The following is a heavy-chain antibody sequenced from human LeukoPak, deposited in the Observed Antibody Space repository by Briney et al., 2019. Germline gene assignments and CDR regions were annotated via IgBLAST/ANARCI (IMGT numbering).Heavy chain of an antibody. V-gene: IGHV3-21*04. D-gene: IGHD1-26*01. CDR2: ISSSSSYI. CDR3: AKDWDLGGSYRAG. CDR1: GFTFSSYS. Sequence: PGGSLRLSCAASGFTFSSYSMNWVRQAPGKGLEWVSSISSSSSYIYYADSVKGRFTISRDNAKNSLYLQMNSLRAEDTAVYYCAKDWDLGGSYRAGWGQGTMVTVSS. J-gene: IGHJ3*01.